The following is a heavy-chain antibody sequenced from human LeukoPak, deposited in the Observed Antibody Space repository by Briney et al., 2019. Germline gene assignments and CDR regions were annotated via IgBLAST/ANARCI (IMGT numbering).Heavy chain of an antibody. CDR1: GYTFTSDG. D-gene: IGHD3-22*01. J-gene: IGHJ6*02. Sequence: ASMKVSCKTSGYTFTSDGISWVRQAPGQGLEWMGWIGTYKGNTNYAQMSQGRVTMTTDTSTSTAYMELKNLRSDDTAVYYCARTPGMVVVKTFYCMDVWGQGTTVTVSS. V-gene: IGHV1-18*01. CDR3: ARTPGMVVVKTFYCMDV. CDR2: IGTYKGNT.